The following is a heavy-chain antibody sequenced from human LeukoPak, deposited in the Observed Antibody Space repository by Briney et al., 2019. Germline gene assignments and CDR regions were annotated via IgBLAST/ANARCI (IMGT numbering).Heavy chain of an antibody. Sequence: SETLSLTCTVSGGSISNYYWSWIRQPPGKGPEWIGYISYSGSTISNPSLKSRVTISVDTSKNQFSLKLTSVTAADTAVYYCARHDRTGYLSLGAFDLWGQGTMVTVSS. V-gene: IGHV4-59*08. D-gene: IGHD3/OR15-3a*01. J-gene: IGHJ3*01. CDR1: GGSISNYY. CDR2: ISYSGST. CDR3: ARHDRTGYLSLGAFDL.